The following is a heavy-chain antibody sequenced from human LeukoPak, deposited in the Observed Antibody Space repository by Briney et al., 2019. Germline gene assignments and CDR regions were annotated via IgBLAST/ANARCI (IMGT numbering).Heavy chain of an antibody. J-gene: IGHJ3*01. D-gene: IGHD1-26*01. CDR2: VDSSGNT. Sequence: SETLSLTCSVSVVSMNGYYWSWLRQSAGDRLEWIGHVDSSGNTNYNPSLESRVTMSVDTSKKQFSLKLTSVTAADMAVYFCARQFLVGSTFHAFDLWGQGTRVTVSS. V-gene: IGHV4-4*07. CDR3: ARQFLVGSTFHAFDL. CDR1: VVSMNGYY.